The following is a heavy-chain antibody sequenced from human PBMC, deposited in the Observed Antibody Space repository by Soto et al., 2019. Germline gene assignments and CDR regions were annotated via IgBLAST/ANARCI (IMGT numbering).Heavy chain of an antibody. CDR3: ARDGYYDSSGYRSDFYY. D-gene: IGHD3-22*01. Sequence: QVQLVQSGAEVKKPGASVKVSCKASGYTFTSYGISWVRQAPGQGLEGMGWITAYNGNTNYAQKLQGRGTITTDTSTSTDYMELRRLRSDDTAVYYCARDGYYDSSGYRSDFYYWGQGTLVTVSS. V-gene: IGHV1-18*01. CDR2: ITAYNGNT. J-gene: IGHJ4*02. CDR1: GYTFTSYG.